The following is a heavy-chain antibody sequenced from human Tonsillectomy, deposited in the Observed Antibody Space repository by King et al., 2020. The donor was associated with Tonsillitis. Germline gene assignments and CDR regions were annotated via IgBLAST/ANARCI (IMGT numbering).Heavy chain of an antibody. V-gene: IGHV4-59*01. J-gene: IGHJ6*02. CDR1: GGSISRYY. D-gene: IGHD3-3*01. CDR3: ARGLYDFGRGFFYGMDV. Sequence: QLQESGPGLVKPSETLSLTCNVSGGSISRYYWSWIRQPPGKGLEWIAHIYDSGSTNYNPSLKSRVTISVDTSKNQFSLRLRTATAADTAVYYCARGLYDFGRGFFYGMDVWGQGTAVTVSS. CDR2: IYDSGST.